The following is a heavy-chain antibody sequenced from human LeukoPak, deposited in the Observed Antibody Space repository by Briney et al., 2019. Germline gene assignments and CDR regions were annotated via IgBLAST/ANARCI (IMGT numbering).Heavy chain of an antibody. V-gene: IGHV4-39*01. D-gene: IGHD3-10*01. CDR3: ARQGITMVRGVIIMGSYYMDV. J-gene: IGHJ6*03. Sequence: PSETLSLTCTVSGGSISSSSYYWGWIRQPPGKGLEWIGSIYYSGSTYYNPSLKSRVTISVDTSKNQFSLKPSSVTAADTAVYYCARQGITMVRGVIIMGSYYMDVWGKGTTVTISS. CDR1: GGSISSSSYY. CDR2: IYYSGST.